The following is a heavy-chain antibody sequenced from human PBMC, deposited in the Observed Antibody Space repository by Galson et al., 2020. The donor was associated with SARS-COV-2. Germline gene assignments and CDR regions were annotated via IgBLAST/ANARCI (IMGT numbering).Heavy chain of an antibody. CDR1: GGTFSSYA. V-gene: IGHV1-69*06. CDR2: IIPIFGTA. J-gene: IGHJ6*03. CDR3: ARVSAHQLLYRKYYYDYYMDV. Sequence: SVKVSCKASGGTFSSYAISWVRQAPGQGLEWMGGIIPIFGTANYAQKFQGRVTITADKSTSTAYMELSSLRSEDTAVYYCARVSAHQLLYRKYYYDYYMDVWGKGTTVTVSS. D-gene: IGHD2-2*02.